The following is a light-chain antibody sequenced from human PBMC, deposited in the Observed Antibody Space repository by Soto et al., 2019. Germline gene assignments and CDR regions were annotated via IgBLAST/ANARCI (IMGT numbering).Light chain of an antibody. CDR2: DNY. V-gene: IGLV1-40*01. Sequence: QSVLTQPPSVSGAPGQRVTISCTGSSSNIGSHYDVHWYQQLPGTAPKLLIYDNYNRPSGVPDRFSGSKSGTSASLAITGLQAEDEADYYCQSYDSSLSGSVFGGGTKVTVL. CDR1: SSNIGSHYD. CDR3: QSYDSSLSGSV. J-gene: IGLJ2*01.